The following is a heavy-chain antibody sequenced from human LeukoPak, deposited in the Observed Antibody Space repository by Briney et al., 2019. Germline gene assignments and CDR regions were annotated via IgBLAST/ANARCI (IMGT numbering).Heavy chain of an antibody. CDR3: ARTARYYYYMDV. V-gene: IGHV1-2*02. CDR1: GYTFTGYY. CDR2: INPNTGDT. Sequence: ASVKVSCKASGYTFTGYYIHWARQAPGQGLEWMGWINPNTGDTNYAQKFQGRVTMTRDTSISTAYMELTRLRSDDTAVYYCARTARYYYYMDVWGKGTTVTISS. J-gene: IGHJ6*03.